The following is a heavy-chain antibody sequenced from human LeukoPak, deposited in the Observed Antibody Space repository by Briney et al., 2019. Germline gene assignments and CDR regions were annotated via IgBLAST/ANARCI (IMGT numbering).Heavy chain of an antibody. CDR2: ISGSGGST. Sequence: PGGSLRLSCAASGFTFSSYAMSWVRQAPGKGLEWVSAISGSGGSTYYADSVKGRFTISRDNSKNTLYLQMNSLRAEDKAVYYCASGYDSSGYYYGDYWGQGTLVTVSS. V-gene: IGHV3-23*01. CDR3: ASGYDSSGYYYGDY. CDR1: GFTFSSYA. D-gene: IGHD3-22*01. J-gene: IGHJ4*02.